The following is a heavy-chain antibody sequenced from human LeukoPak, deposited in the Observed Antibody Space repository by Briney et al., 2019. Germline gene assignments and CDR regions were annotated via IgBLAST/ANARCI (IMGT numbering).Heavy chain of an antibody. CDR3: ARHSGYSYGQSIDAFDI. Sequence: SETLSLTCTVSGYSISTGFYWGWIRQPPGRGPEWIGNIHHSGSSYYNPSLRSRVTISIDTSQNQFSLKMTSVTATDTAMYYCARHSGYSYGQSIDAFDIWGQGTMVTVSS. CDR1: GYSISTGFY. V-gene: IGHV4-38-2*02. D-gene: IGHD5-18*01. J-gene: IGHJ3*02. CDR2: IHHSGSS.